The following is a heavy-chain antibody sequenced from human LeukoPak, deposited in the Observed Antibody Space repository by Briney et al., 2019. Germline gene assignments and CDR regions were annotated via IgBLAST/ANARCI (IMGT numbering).Heavy chain of an antibody. CDR3: ARAQRGYYYYYMDV. Sequence: SETLSLTCAVYGGSFSVYYWSWIRQPPGKGLEWFGEINHSGSTNYNPPLKSRVTISVDTSQTQFSLKLSSVTAAGTAVYYCARAQRGYYYYYMDVWGKGTTVTVSS. CDR1: GGSFSVYY. J-gene: IGHJ6*03. V-gene: IGHV4-34*01. CDR2: INHSGST.